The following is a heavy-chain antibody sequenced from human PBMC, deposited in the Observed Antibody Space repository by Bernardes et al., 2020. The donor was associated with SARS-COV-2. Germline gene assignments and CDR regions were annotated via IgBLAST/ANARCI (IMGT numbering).Heavy chain of an antibody. CDR1: GFTFSSSW. J-gene: IGHJ6*02. Sequence: AGSLILSCAASGFTFSSSWMSWVRQAPGKGLEWVANIKQDGSEKYYVDSVKGRFTISRDNAKNSLYLQMNSLRAEDTAVYYCARDSGYSSSREYYYYGMDVWGQGTTVTVSS. CDR3: ARDSGYSSSREYYYYGMDV. V-gene: IGHV3-7*01. CDR2: IKQDGSEK. D-gene: IGHD6-6*01.